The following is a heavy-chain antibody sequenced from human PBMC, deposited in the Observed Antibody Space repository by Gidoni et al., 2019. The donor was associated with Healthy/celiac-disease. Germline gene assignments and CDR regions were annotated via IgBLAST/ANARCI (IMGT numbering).Heavy chain of an antibody. J-gene: IGHJ6*04. Sequence: EVQLLASRGRLVQPGRSLRLLSTASGFTFADYATSWFRQSPGKGLEWVGVIRSKAYGGTTEYDASVKGRFTISKDDSKSIADLQMNSLKTEDTAVYYCTSAEDIVVVPAAIQFGYYGMDVWGKGTTVTVSS. D-gene: IGHD2-2*02. CDR1: GFTFADYA. V-gene: IGHV3-49*03. CDR3: TSAEDIVVVPAAIQFGYYGMDV. CDR2: IRSKAYGGTT.